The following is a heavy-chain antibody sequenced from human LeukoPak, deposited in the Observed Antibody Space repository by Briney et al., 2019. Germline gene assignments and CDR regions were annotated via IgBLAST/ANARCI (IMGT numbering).Heavy chain of an antibody. D-gene: IGHD7-27*01. CDR3: AAYLNWGFGYYFDY. V-gene: IGHV4-61*01. CDR2: IYYSGST. Sequence: SETLSLTCAVSGYSISSSYYWSWIRQPPGKGLEWIGYIYYSGSTNYNPSLKSRVTISVDTSKNQFSLKLSSVTAADTAVYYCAAYLNWGFGYYFDYWGQGTLVTVSS. CDR1: GYSISSSYY. J-gene: IGHJ4*02.